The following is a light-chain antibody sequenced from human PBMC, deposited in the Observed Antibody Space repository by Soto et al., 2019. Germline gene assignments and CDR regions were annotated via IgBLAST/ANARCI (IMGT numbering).Light chain of an antibody. J-gene: IGLJ1*01. CDR2: EVY. CDR1: SSDVGGYNY. CDR3: NSYAGSNIV. V-gene: IGLV2-8*01. Sequence: QSVLTQPPSASGSPGQSVTISCTGTSSDVGGYNYVSWYQQHPGQAPKLMIYEVYKLPSGVPDRFSGSKSGNTASLTVSGLQAEDEADYYCNSYAGSNIVFGTGTKLTVL.